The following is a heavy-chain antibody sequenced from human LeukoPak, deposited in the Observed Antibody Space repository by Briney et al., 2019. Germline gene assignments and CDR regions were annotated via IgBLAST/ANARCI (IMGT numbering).Heavy chain of an antibody. J-gene: IGHJ4*02. CDR2: FYTSGST. CDR3: ARGRDGYNFLNRGEYYYFDY. V-gene: IGHV4-4*07. D-gene: IGHD5-24*01. CDR1: GGSISSYY. Sequence: SETLSLTCTVSGGSISSYYWSWIRQPAGKGLEWIGRFYTSGSTNYNPFLKSRVTISVDTSKNQFSLKLSSVTAADTAVYYCARGRDGYNFLNRGEYYYFDYWGQGTLVTVSS.